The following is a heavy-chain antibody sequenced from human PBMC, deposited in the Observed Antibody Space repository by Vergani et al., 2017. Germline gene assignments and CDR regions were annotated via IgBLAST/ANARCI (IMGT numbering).Heavy chain of an antibody. Sequence: QVQLVQSGAEVKKPGSSVKVSCKASGGTFSSYAISWVRQAPGQGLEWMGGIIPIFGTANYAQKFQGRVTITADESTSTAYMELSSLRSEDTAVYYCARDSFYYYDSSGYSPGTFDYWGQGTLVTVSS. V-gene: IGHV1-69*12. D-gene: IGHD3-22*01. CDR3: ARDSFYYYDSSGYSPGTFDY. CDR1: GGTFSSYA. J-gene: IGHJ4*02. CDR2: IIPIFGTA.